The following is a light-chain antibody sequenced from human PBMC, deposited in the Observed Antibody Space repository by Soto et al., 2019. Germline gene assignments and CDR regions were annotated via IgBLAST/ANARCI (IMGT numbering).Light chain of an antibody. J-gene: IGKJ1*01. CDR3: HHSGNSHGT. Sequence: EILVAQSPGTLSLSPGERATLSCRASQTISSRYLTWYQQKSGQVPRLLIYGASSRATGIPDRFSGSGSGTDFTLTISRLEPEDVAVYYCHHSGNSHGTFGQGTKVDIK. CDR2: GAS. V-gene: IGKV3-20*01. CDR1: QTISSRY.